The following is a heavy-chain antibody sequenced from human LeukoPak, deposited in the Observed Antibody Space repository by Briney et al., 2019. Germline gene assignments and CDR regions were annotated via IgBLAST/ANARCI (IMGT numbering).Heavy chain of an antibody. V-gene: IGHV3-23*01. J-gene: IGHJ4*02. CDR1: GFTLSNYV. D-gene: IGHD2-2*01. CDR3: AKDMWVGTTRVFDF. Sequence: GGSLRLFCSASGFTLSNYVMNWVRQAPRKGLDWVSAISGRGITTYYADSVKARYTTSMDSSKNTVYLQMNSLSAEDTAVYFCAKDMWVGTTRVFDFWGQGTLVTVSS. CDR2: ISGRGITT.